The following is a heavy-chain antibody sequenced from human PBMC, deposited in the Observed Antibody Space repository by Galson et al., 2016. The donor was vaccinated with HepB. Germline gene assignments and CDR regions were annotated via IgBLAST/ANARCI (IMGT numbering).Heavy chain of an antibody. CDR3: GKDTGEVVLVPPDMAGHYGMDV. J-gene: IGHJ6*04. Sequence: SLRLSCAASGFTFDDYAMHWVRQAPGKGLEWVSGITWDGDGLGYADSVQGRFTISRDNAKNSLYLQMDSLRIEDTALYYCGKDTGEVVLVPPDMAGHYGMDVWGKGTTVTVS. CDR1: GFTFDDYA. CDR2: ITWDGDGL. D-gene: IGHD2-21*01. V-gene: IGHV3-9*01.